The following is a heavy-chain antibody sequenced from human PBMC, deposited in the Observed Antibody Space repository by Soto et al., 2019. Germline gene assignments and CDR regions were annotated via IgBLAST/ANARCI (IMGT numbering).Heavy chain of an antibody. CDR3: ARGPPVVEQTYYFDY. D-gene: IGHD2-21*01. Sequence: PSETLSLTCTVSGGSISSSSYYWGWIRQPPGKGLEWIGYIYHSGSTYYNPSLKSRVTISVDRSKNQFSLKLSSVTAADTAVYYCARGPPVVEQTYYFDYWGQGTLVTVSS. V-gene: IGHV4-39*07. CDR1: GGSISSSSYY. J-gene: IGHJ4*02. CDR2: IYHSGST.